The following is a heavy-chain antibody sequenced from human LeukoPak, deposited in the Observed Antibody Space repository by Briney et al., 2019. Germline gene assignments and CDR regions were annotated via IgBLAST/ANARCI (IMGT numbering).Heavy chain of an antibody. V-gene: IGHV3-23*01. D-gene: IGHD6-13*01. CDR3: AKTRKLSSSWYFDY. J-gene: IGHJ4*02. CDR1: GFTFSSYA. Sequence: GGSLRLSCAASGFTFSSYAMSWVRQAPGKGLEWVSAISGSGGRTYYADSVKGRFTISRDNSKNTLYLQMNSLRAEDTAVYYCAKTRKLSSSWYFDYWGQGTLVTVSS. CDR2: ISGSGGRT.